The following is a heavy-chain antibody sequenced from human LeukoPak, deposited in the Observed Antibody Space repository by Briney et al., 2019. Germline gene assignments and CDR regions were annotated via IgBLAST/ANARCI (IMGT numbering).Heavy chain of an antibody. CDR1: GGSISSYY. D-gene: IGHD1-14*01. J-gene: IGHJ6*03. V-gene: IGHV4-4*07. CDR3: ARGRYESTRLGAYYYYYMDV. Sequence: SETLSLTCTVSGGSISSYYWSWIRQPAGKGLEWIGRIYTSGSTIYNPSLKSRVIMSVDTSKNQFSLKLSSVTAADTAVYYCARGRYESTRLGAYYYYYMDVWGKGTAVTVSS. CDR2: IYTSGST.